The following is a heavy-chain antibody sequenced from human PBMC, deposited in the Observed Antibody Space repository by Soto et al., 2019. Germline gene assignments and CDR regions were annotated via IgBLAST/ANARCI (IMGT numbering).Heavy chain of an antibody. CDR1: GYIFVNYG. CDR3: AREGGWYVDY. D-gene: IGHD6-19*01. V-gene: IGHV1-3*01. CDR2: IKADNTNT. Sequence: ASVKVSCKASGYIFVNYGMAWVRQAPGQGLEWMGWIKADNTNTKYSQKFQGRVTITRDTSASTVYMELSSLRSEDTAVYYCAREGGWYVDYWGQGTLVTVSS. J-gene: IGHJ4*02.